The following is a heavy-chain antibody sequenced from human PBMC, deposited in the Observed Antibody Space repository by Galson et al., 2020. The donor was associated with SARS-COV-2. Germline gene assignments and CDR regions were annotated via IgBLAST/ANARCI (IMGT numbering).Heavy chain of an antibody. J-gene: IGHJ3*02. CDR2: IYRSGTT. V-gene: IGHV4-4*02. D-gene: IGHD1-26*01. Sequence: SETLSLTCSVSGDSISSNYWWSWVRQPPEKGLDWIGEIYRSGTTNYNPSLKSRVTISRDTAKNEFSLDLNSVTAADTALYYCARHMMGSNTFDIWGQGTLVTVSS. CDR3: ARHMMGSNTFDI. CDR1: GDSISSNYW.